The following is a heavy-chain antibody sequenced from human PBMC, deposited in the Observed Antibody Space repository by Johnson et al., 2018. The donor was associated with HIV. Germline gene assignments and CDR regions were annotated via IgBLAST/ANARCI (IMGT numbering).Heavy chain of an antibody. CDR3: ASVPMIVVLDGAFDI. D-gene: IGHD3-22*01. V-gene: IGHV3-11*04. J-gene: IGHJ3*02. CDR2: ISSSGSTI. Sequence: VQLVESGGGLVKPGGSLRLSCEASGFSFSDYYMSWIRQAPGKGLEWVSYISSSGSTIYYADSVKGRFTISRDNAKNSLYLQMNSLGAEDTAVYYCASVPMIVVLDGAFDIWGQGTMVTVSS. CDR1: GFSFSDYY.